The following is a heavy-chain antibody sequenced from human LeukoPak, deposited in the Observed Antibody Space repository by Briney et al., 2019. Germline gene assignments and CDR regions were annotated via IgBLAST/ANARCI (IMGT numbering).Heavy chain of an antibody. CDR3: ARTESDSWSGYYRYYYYYMDV. Sequence: GRSLRLSCAASGFTFSSYAMSWVRQAPGKGLEWVSAISDIGGSIHYADSVKGRFIISRDNSKNTLYLQMNSLRAEDTALYYCARTESDSWSGYYRYYYYYMDVWGKGTTVTVSS. J-gene: IGHJ6*03. CDR2: ISDIGGSI. CDR1: GFTFSSYA. V-gene: IGHV3-23*01. D-gene: IGHD3-3*01.